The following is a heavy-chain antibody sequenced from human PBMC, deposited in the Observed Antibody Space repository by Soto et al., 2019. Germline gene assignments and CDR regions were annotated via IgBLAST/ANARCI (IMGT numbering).Heavy chain of an antibody. J-gene: IGHJ5*02. V-gene: IGHV3-66*01. CDR1: GFTVSSNY. CDR2: IYSGGST. CDR3: ARDAGSSAPYNWFDP. D-gene: IGHD6-6*01. Sequence: GGSLRLSCAASGFTVSSNYMSLVRQAPGKGLEWVSVIYSGGSTYYADSVKGRFTISRDNSKNTLYLQMNSLRAEDTAVYYCARDAGSSAPYNWFDPWGQGTLVTVSS.